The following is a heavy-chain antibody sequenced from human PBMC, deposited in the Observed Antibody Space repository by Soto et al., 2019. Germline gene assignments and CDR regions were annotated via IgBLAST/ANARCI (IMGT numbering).Heavy chain of an antibody. CDR2: IWYDGSNK. D-gene: IGHD3-3*01. Sequence: GGSLRLSCAASGFTFSSYGMHWVRQAPGKGLEWVAVIWYDGSNKYYADSVKGRFTISRDNSKNTLYLQMNSLRAEDTAVYYCARALAEYYDFWSGYYPSPFPLDYWGQGTLVTVSS. J-gene: IGHJ4*02. CDR1: GFTFSSYG. V-gene: IGHV3-33*01. CDR3: ARALAEYYDFWSGYYPSPFPLDY.